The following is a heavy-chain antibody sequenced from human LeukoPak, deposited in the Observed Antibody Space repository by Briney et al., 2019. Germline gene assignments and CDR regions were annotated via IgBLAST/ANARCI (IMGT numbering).Heavy chain of an antibody. Sequence: GGSLRLSCAASEFTFSSYNMNWVRQAPGKGLEWVSSISSSSDYVYYADSVKGRFTISRDNAKNSLYLQMKSLRAEDTAVYYCARGKTSQNIVTRKTYNWFDPWGQGTLVTVSS. CDR3: ARGKTSQNIVTRKTYNWFDP. D-gene: IGHD2/OR15-2a*01. V-gene: IGHV3-21*01. CDR2: ISSSSDYV. J-gene: IGHJ5*02. CDR1: EFTFSSYN.